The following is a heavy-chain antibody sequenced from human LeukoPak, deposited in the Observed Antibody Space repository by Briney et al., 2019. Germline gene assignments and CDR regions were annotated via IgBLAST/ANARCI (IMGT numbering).Heavy chain of an antibody. D-gene: IGHD5-12*01. CDR1: GYTFTAYY. CDR3: ARSGYGGVHADDY. Sequence: GASVKVSCKASGYTFTAYYIHWVRQAPGQGLEWMGWINPNSGGTNYAQKFQGRVTMPRDTSISTAYMELSRLRSDDTAVYYCARSGYGGVHADDYWGQGTLVTVSS. J-gene: IGHJ4*02. CDR2: INPNSGGT. V-gene: IGHV1-2*02.